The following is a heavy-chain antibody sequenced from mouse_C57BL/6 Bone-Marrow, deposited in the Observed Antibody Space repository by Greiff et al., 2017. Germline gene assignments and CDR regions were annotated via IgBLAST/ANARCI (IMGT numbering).Heavy chain of an antibody. CDR3: ARDSGCSCSSRSDV. CDR1: GFTFSSYA. D-gene: IGHD1-1*01. Sequence: EVQLMESGGGLVKPGGSLKLSCAASGFTFSSYAMSWVRQTPEKRLEWVATISDGGSYTYYPDNVKGRFTISRDNATNNLYLQMSHLKSEDTAMDYCARDSGCSCSSRSDVWGTGTTVTVAS. J-gene: IGHJ1*03. CDR2: ISDGGSYT. V-gene: IGHV5-4*01.